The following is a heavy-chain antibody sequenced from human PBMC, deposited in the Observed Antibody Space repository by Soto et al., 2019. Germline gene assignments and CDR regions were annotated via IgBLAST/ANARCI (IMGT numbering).Heavy chain of an antibody. CDR1: GFTFSSYG. CDR2: IWYDGSNK. D-gene: IGHD6-19*01. V-gene: IGHV3-33*01. Sequence: QVQLVESGGGVVQPGRSLRLSCAASGFTFSSYGMHWVRQAPGKGLEWVAVIWYDGSNKYYADSVKGRFTISRDNSXXTLYLQMNSLRAEDTAVYYCARGGVYSSGWLTIDYWGQGTLVTVSS. J-gene: IGHJ4*02. CDR3: ARGGVYSSGWLTIDY.